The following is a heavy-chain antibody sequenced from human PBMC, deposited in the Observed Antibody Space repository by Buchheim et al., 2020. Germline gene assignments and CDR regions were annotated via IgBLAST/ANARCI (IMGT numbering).Heavy chain of an antibody. D-gene: IGHD6-13*01. V-gene: IGHV3-30*18. CDR2: ISYDGGNK. J-gene: IGHJ4*02. CDR1: GFTFSSYG. CDR3: VKDRDIAAAAYYFDY. Sequence: QVQLVESGGGVVQPGRSLRLSCAASGFTFSSYGMHWVRQAPGKGLEWVAVISYDGGNKYHEDSVKGRFTITRDNSKKTLYLQMNSLRAEDTAVYYCVKDRDIAAAAYYFDYWGQGTL.